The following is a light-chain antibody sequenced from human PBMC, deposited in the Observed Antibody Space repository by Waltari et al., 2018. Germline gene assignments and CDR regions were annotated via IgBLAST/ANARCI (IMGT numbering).Light chain of an antibody. CDR2: GAS. CDR3: HQYTDWPPT. CDR1: QSISNK. J-gene: IGKJ1*01. V-gene: IGKV3-15*01. Sequence: ETVMTQSPATLSVSPGERATLSCRASQSISNKLAWYQQKPGQAPRLLIYGASTRATGFPARFSGSGSGTEFTLTISSLQSEDFAVYYCHQYTDWPPTFGQGTKVEVK.